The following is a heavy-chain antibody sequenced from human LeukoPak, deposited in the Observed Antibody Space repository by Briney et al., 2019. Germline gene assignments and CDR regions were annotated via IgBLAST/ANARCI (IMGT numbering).Heavy chain of an antibody. D-gene: IGHD2-2*01. Sequence: PSETLSLTCTVSGGSISSYYWSWIRQPPGRRLEWIGYVYYNGGTNYNPSFKSRVTISADTSKNQFSLKLISVTAADTAVYYCARVGYCSSTSCAESMDVWGQGTTVTVSS. CDR2: VYYNGGT. V-gene: IGHV4-59*12. J-gene: IGHJ6*02. CDR3: ARVGYCSSTSCAESMDV. CDR1: GGSISSYY.